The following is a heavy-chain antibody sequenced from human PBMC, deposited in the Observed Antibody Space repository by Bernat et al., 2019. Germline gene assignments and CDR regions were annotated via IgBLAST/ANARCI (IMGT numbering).Heavy chain of an antibody. CDR3: ARAGRICGVNCLPR. J-gene: IGHJ1*01. Sequence: EVQLVESGGGLVQPGGSLRLSCAASGFTFSSYEMNWVRQAPGKGLEWVSYISSSGSTIYYADSVKGRFTISRDNAKNSLYLQMNSLRAEDTAVYYCARAGRICGVNCLPRWGQGTLVTVSS. V-gene: IGHV3-48*03. CDR2: ISSSGSTI. CDR1: GFTFSSYE. D-gene: IGHD2-21*02.